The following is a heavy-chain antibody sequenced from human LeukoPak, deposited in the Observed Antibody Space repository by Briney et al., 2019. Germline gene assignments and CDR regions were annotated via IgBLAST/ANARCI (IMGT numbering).Heavy chain of an antibody. CDR1: DDTFGTSA. V-gene: IGHV1-69*06. CDR2: IIPMLGTA. J-gene: IGHJ4*02. D-gene: IGHD6-13*01. CDR3: ARTGRDTSSSNPFDL. Sequence: SVKVSCKTSDDTFGTSAISWVRQAPGQGLEWMGRIIPMLGTASNAEKFYGRVTITADKSTSTTYLELNSLRSDDTAVYYCARTGRDTSSSNPFDLWGQGTRVTVSS.